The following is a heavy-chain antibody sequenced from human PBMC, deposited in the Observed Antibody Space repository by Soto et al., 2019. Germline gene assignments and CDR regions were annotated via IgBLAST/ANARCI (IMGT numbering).Heavy chain of an antibody. D-gene: IGHD3-9*01. CDR2: ISWSGNSV. J-gene: IGHJ4*02. CDR1: GFIFNDYA. Sequence: EVQLLESGGGLVQPGRPLRLSCTASGFIFNDYAMHWVRQTPGKGLEWVSGISWSGNSVGYADSVRGRFTTSRDNAENSLYLQMNSLRTDDTAVYYCARDLGKYDRHYFDNWGQGTLVTVSS. V-gene: IGHV3-9*01. CDR3: ARDLGKYDRHYFDN.